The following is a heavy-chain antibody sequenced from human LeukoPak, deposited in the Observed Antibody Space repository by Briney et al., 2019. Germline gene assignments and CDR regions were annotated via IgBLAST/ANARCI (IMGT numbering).Heavy chain of an antibody. Sequence: PSETLFLTCTVSGGSISSGSYYWSWIRQPAGKGLEWIGRIYTSGSTNYNPSLKSRVTISVDTSKNQFSLKLSSVTAADTAVYYCARVGGGSTGWYYYYYMDVWGKGTTVTISS. J-gene: IGHJ6*03. CDR3: ARVGGGSTGWYYYYYMDV. V-gene: IGHV4-61*02. D-gene: IGHD4-23*01. CDR1: GGSISSGSYY. CDR2: IYTSGST.